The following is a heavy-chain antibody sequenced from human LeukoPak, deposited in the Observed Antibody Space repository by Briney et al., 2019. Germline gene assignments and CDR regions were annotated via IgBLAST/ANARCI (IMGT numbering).Heavy chain of an antibody. D-gene: IGHD6-19*01. CDR2: INAGGST. CDR3: TRGQAVV. CDR1: GFTFSSHW. V-gene: IGHV3-53*01. J-gene: IGHJ1*01. Sequence: PGGSLRLSCAASGFTFSSHWMHWVSQAQGKGLEWVSVINAGGSTNYADSVKGRFTISRDNSKNTLYLQMNSLRAEDTAVYYCTRGQAVVWGQGTLVTVSS.